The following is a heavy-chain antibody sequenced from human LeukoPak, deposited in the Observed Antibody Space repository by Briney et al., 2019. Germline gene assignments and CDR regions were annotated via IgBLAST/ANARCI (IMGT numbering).Heavy chain of an antibody. CDR3: AKGLHSSGTNYYGMDV. Sequence: GGSLRLSCAASGFTFSSSAMSWVRQAPRKALEWVSVISGSGGSKHYADSVKGRFTISRDNSKNTLFLQVNSLRAEDTAVYYCAKGLHSSGTNYYGMDVWGQGTTVTVSS. V-gene: IGHV3-23*01. CDR1: GFTFSSSA. J-gene: IGHJ6*02. D-gene: IGHD6-19*01. CDR2: ISGSGGSK.